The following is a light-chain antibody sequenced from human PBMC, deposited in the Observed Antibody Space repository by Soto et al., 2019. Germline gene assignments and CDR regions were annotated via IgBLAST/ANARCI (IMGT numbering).Light chain of an antibody. Sequence: IVMTQSPATPSVSAGERATLSCRASQSVSSNLAWYQQKPGQAPRLLIYDASNRATGIPARFSGSGSGTDGTLTISSLEQEDGSVYYCQQRSNWTPTFGQGTRLEIK. CDR2: DAS. CDR3: QQRSNWTPT. J-gene: IGKJ5*01. CDR1: QSVSSN. V-gene: IGKV3-11*01.